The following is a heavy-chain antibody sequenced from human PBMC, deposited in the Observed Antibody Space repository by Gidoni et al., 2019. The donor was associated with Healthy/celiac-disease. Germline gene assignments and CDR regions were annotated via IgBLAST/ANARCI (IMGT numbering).Heavy chain of an antibody. CDR2: IDPRYSHT. V-gene: IGHV5-10-1*03. D-gene: IGHD6-6*01. CDR1: GYSFTSYW. J-gene: IGHJ4*02. Sequence: EVQLVQSGAEVRKPGESLRISCKGTGYSFTSYWISWVRQMPGKGLECMGMIDPRYSHTNYSPPFQGHVTSSADNSISTAYLHWSSLKASDTAMYYCARATLSPSSSSVFDYWGQGTLVTVSS. CDR3: ARATLSPSSSSVFDY.